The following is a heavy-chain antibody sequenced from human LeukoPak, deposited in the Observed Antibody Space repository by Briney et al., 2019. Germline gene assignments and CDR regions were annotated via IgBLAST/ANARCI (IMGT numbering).Heavy chain of an antibody. V-gene: IGHV1-2*02. J-gene: IGHJ6*02. CDR2: INPNSGGT. CDR3: ARVRIGQQLDKYYYYAMDV. Sequence: ASVKVSCKASGCTFTGYYMHWVRQAPGQGLEWMAWINPNSGGTNYAQKFQDRVTMTTDTSISTAYMEVTRLRSDDTAVYYCARVRIGQQLDKYYYYAMDVWGQGTTVTVSS. CDR1: GCTFTGYY. D-gene: IGHD6-13*01.